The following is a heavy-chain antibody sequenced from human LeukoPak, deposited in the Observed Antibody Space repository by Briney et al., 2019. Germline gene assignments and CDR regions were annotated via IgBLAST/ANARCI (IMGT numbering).Heavy chain of an antibody. CDR3: ARAGSPLLVIIWVGDAFDI. V-gene: IGHV1-8*02. CDR2: MNPNSGNT. D-gene: IGHD3-9*01. CDR1: GYTFTSYG. J-gene: IGHJ3*02. Sequence: ASVKVSCKASGYTFTSYGISLVRQAPGQGLEWMGWMNPNSGNTGYAQKFQGRVTMTRNTSISTAYMELRSLRSEDTDVYYCARAGSPLLVIIWVGDAFDIWGQGTMVTVSS.